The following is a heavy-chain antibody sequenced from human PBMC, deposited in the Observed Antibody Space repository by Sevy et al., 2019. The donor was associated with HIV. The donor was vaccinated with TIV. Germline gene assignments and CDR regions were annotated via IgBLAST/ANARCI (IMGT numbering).Heavy chain of an antibody. Sequence: SETLSLTCTVSGGSLNTYGWSWIRQPPGKGLEWIGYAYYNGGTNYKPSLKSRLTILVGTSERQFSLQLSTVTPADTAVYYCGRDNWGSIDYWGQGVLVTVSS. J-gene: IGHJ4*02. V-gene: IGHV4-59*01. CDR3: GRDNWGSIDY. D-gene: IGHD7-27*01. CDR1: GGSLNTYG. CDR2: AYYNGGT.